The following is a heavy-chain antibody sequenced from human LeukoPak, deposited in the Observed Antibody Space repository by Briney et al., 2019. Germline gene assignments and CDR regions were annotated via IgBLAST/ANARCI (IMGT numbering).Heavy chain of an antibody. CDR1: GYTFTTNK. Sequence: ASVKVSCKASGYTFTTNKLHWVRQAPGQGLEWMGMINPSDGSTIYAQRFQGRVTMTRDTSTSTVYMEVSSLTSEDTAIYYCARDGHGERVYYYYYGMDVWGQGTTVTVSS. CDR3: ARDGHGERVYYYYYGMDV. CDR2: INPSDGST. V-gene: IGHV1-46*01. D-gene: IGHD2-8*01. J-gene: IGHJ6*02.